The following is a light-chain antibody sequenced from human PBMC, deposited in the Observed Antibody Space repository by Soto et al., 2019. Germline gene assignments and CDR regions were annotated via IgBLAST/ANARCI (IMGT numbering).Light chain of an antibody. V-gene: IGKV3-11*01. CDR1: QSVNSD. CDR3: QQRENLIT. Sequence: EIVLTQSPATLSLSPGERATLSCRASQSVNSDLAWFQQKPGQAPRLLIYDASNRATGIQARFSGSGSETDFTLTNSSLEPEDFAVYYCQQRENLITFGGGTKVEI. J-gene: IGKJ4*01. CDR2: DAS.